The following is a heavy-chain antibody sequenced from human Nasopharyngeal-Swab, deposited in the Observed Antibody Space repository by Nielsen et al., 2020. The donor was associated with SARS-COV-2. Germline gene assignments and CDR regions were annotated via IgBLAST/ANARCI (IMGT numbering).Heavy chain of an antibody. CDR3: ARDRQQLVLGYYYYYMDV. J-gene: IGHJ6*03. CDR2: ISSSSSYI. V-gene: IGHV3-21*01. D-gene: IGHD6-13*01. Sequence: WIRQPPGKGLEWVSSISSSSSYIYYADSVKGRFTISRDNAKNSLYLQMNSLRAEDTAVYYCARDRQQLVLGYYYYYMDVWGKGTTVTGSS.